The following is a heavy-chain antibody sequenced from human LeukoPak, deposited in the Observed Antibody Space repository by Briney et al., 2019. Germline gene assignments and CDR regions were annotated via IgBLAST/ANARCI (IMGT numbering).Heavy chain of an antibody. CDR3: ARHGGSYSFDS. J-gene: IGHJ4*02. CDR1: GDSISGYY. Sequence: PSEALSLTCTVSGDSISGYYWSWIRQPPGKGLEWIGYISDSGSTDYNPSLKSRITMSVDTSKNQFSLKLSSVTAADTAVFYCARHGGSYSFDSWGQGTLVTVSS. CDR2: ISDSGST. D-gene: IGHD2-21*01. V-gene: IGHV4-59*08.